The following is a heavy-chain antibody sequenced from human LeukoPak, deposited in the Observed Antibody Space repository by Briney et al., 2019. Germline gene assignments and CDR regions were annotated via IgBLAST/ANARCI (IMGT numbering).Heavy chain of an antibody. D-gene: IGHD2-2*01. CDR3: ASTRSTSSNWFDP. CDR1: GYSISSGYY. Sequence: TSETLSLTCAVSGYSISSGYYWGWIRQPPGKGLEWIGSTYHSGSTYYNPSLKSRVTISVDASKNQFSLKLSSVTAAGTAVYYCASTRSTSSNWFDPWGQGTLVTVSS. J-gene: IGHJ5*02. V-gene: IGHV4-38-2*01. CDR2: TYHSGST.